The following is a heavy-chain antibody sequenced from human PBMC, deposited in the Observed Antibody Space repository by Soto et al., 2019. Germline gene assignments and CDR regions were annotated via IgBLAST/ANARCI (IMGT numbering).Heavy chain of an antibody. CDR1: GGSISSSSYY. Sequence: SETLSLTCTVSGGSISSSSYYWGWIRQPPGKGLEWIGSIFYSGTTYYNPSLKSRVTISVDTSKNQFSLKLSSVTAADTAVYYCARRLYYDSSGFEGGGMDVWGQGTTVTVSS. V-gene: IGHV4-39*01. D-gene: IGHD3-22*01. J-gene: IGHJ6*02. CDR2: IFYSGTT. CDR3: ARRLYYDSSGFEGGGMDV.